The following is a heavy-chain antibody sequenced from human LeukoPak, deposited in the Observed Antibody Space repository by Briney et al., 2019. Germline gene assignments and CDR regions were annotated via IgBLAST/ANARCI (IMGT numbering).Heavy chain of an antibody. D-gene: IGHD6-6*01. Sequence: ASVKVSCNASGYTFTSYGISWVRQAPGQGLEWMGWISAYSGNTNYAQKLQGRVTMTTDTSTSTAYMELRSLRSDDTAVYYCARLAARGGVFGSWGQGTLVTVSS. J-gene: IGHJ5*02. CDR1: GYTFTSYG. CDR2: ISAYSGNT. CDR3: ARLAARGGVFGS. V-gene: IGHV1-18*01.